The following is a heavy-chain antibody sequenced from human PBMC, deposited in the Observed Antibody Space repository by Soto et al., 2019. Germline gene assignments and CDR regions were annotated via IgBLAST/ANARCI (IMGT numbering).Heavy chain of an antibody. CDR2: IWYDGSYK. D-gene: IGHD5-18*01. V-gene: IGHV3-33*06. J-gene: IGHJ4*02. Sequence: GGSLRLSCAASGFTFSNYGMHWVRQAPGKGLEWVAVIWYDGSYKYYADSVKGRFTISRDNSRTTLHLQMNSLRAEDTAVCYCAKDEGRYTYGLRDCWGQGT. CDR3: AKDEGRYTYGLRDC. CDR1: GFTFSNYG.